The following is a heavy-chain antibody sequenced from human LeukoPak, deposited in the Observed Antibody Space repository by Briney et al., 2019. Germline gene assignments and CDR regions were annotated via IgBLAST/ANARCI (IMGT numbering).Heavy chain of an antibody. J-gene: IGHJ4*02. CDR1: GFTFSSYG. CDR3: ARDRCTNGVCYYDY. Sequence: GGSLRLSCAASGFTFSSYGMHWVRQAPGKGLEWVAVIWYDGSIKYCGDSVKGRFTISRDNPKNTLYLQMNSLRAEDTAVYYCARDRCTNGVCYYDYWGQGTLVTVSS. CDR2: IWYDGSIK. V-gene: IGHV3-33*01. D-gene: IGHD2-8*01.